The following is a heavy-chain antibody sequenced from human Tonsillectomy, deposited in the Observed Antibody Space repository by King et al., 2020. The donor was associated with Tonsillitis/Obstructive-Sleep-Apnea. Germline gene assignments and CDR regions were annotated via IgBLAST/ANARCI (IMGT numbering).Heavy chain of an antibody. V-gene: IGHV3-23*05. D-gene: IGHD2-2*01. CDR3: GKQVVPATKGYVY. Sequence: VQLVESGGGLVQPGGSLRLSCAASGFPFSTYAMSCVRQAPGKGLEWGSASDKSVANTYYTDPVKGRFTISRDNSQNTLYLQMNSLRGEDTAVYYCGKQVVPATKGYVYWGQGSLVTVSS. CDR1: GFPFSTYA. J-gene: IGHJ4*02. CDR2: SDKSVANT.